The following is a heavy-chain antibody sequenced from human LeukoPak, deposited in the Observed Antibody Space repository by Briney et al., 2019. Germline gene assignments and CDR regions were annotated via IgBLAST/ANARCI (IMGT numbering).Heavy chain of an antibody. Sequence: GGSLRLSCAGSGFTFSSYTMNWVSQAPGKGLEWVSSISSGGTNIYYADSVTGRFTISRDNGKRSLYLQMNSLRVEDTAVYYCMAESSTSWEGYWGQGTQVTVSS. CDR2: ISSGGTNI. J-gene: IGHJ4*02. D-gene: IGHD6-6*01. CDR1: GFTFSSYT. V-gene: IGHV3-21*01. CDR3: MAESSTSWEGY.